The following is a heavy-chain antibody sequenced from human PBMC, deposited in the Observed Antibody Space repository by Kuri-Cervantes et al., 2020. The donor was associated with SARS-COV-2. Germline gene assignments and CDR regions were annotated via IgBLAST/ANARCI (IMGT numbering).Heavy chain of an antibody. Sequence: GGSLRLSCAASGFTFSSYGMHWARRAPGKGLGWVAFIRYDGSNKYYADSVKGRFTISRDNSKNTLYLQMNSLKTEDTAVYYCTTQQWLVDPSLWFWGQGTLVTVSS. V-gene: IGHV3-30*02. D-gene: IGHD6-19*01. CDR2: IRYDGSNK. J-gene: IGHJ4*02. CDR3: TTQQWLVDPSLWF. CDR1: GFTFSSYG.